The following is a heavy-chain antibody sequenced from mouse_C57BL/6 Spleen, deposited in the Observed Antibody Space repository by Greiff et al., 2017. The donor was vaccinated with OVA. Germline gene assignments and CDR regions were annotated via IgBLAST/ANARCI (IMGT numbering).Heavy chain of an antibody. CDR1: GFTFSDYG. Sequence: EVKLMESGGGLVKPGGSLKLSCAASGFTFSDYGMHWVRQAPEKGLEWVAYISSGSSTIYYADTVKGRFTFSRDNAKNTLFLQMTSLRSEDTAMYYCARRHYGSSPDYWGQGTLVTVSA. CDR3: ARRHYGSSPDY. V-gene: IGHV5-17*01. D-gene: IGHD1-1*01. J-gene: IGHJ3*01. CDR2: ISSGSSTI.